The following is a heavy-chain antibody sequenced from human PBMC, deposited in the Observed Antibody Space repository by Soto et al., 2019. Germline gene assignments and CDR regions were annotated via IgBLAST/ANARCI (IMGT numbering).Heavy chain of an antibody. CDR1: GFTFRSYG. CDR2: ISYDGINE. Sequence: GGSLRLSCAVSGFTFRSYGMHWVRQAPGKGLEWVAVISYDGINEYYADSVKGRFSISRDIFKSTLYLQMNGLRAEDTAVYYCAKSIYSGYDWNYSMDVWGIGTTVTVSS. D-gene: IGHD5-12*01. V-gene: IGHV3-30*18. CDR3: AKSIYSGYDWNYSMDV. J-gene: IGHJ6*03.